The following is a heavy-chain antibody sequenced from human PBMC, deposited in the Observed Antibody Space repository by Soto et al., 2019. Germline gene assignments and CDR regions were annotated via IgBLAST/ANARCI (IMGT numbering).Heavy chain of an antibody. J-gene: IGHJ5*02. Sequence: EVQLLESGGTLVQPGGSLKLSCAASGFTFSRYPMTWVRQAPGKGLEWVSGISGSGRTTEYADSVKGRFTISRDKSKNTSNMKMNSLREEHTAVYYCVKHNGRVVAATENYIDAWGQGALVTVSS. V-gene: IGHV3-23*01. D-gene: IGHD2-15*01. CDR1: GFTFSRYP. CDR2: ISGSGRTT. CDR3: VKHNGRVVAATENYIDA.